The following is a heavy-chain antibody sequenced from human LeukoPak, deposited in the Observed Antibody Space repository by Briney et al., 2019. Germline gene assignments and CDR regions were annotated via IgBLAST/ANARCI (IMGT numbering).Heavy chain of an antibody. CDR3: ARDSSTRTGYTYFDY. V-gene: IGHV4-59*01. Sequence: SETLSLTCTVSGGSISNYYWSWIRQPPGKGLEWIGYIYYTGSTNYNPSLKSRVTISVDTSKNQFSLKLSSVTAADTAVYYCARDSSTRTGYTYFDYWGQGTLVTVSS. D-gene: IGHD5-18*01. CDR1: GGSISNYY. CDR2: IYYTGST. J-gene: IGHJ4*02.